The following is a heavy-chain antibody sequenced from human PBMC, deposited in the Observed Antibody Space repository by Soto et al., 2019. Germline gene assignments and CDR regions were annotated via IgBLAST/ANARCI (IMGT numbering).Heavy chain of an antibody. Sequence: SEQVSCRASGCTFTRYYMHLVRQAPGQGLEWMGWINPNSGGTNYAQKFQGWVTMTRDTSISTAYMELSRLRSDDTAVYYCAREGLELQFDYWGQGTLVTVSS. CDR2: INPNSGGT. CDR3: AREGLELQFDY. D-gene: IGHD1-7*01. CDR1: GCTFTRYY. J-gene: IGHJ4*02. V-gene: IGHV1-2*04.